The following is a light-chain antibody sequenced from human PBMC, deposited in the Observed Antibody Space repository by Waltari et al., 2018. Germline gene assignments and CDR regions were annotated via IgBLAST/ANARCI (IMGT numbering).Light chain of an antibody. V-gene: IGKV1-39*01. CDR2: DAS. CDR3: QQSFGNPPWT. CDR1: QFINTY. J-gene: IGKJ1*01. Sequence: DIPMAKSPSSLSASVRDRVTLRCRASQFINTYLNWYQHRPGEAPKLLSYDASTLQSGVPPRFSGSGSATDFTLTISNLQPEDIGTYYCQQSFGNPPWTFGPGTKVEV.